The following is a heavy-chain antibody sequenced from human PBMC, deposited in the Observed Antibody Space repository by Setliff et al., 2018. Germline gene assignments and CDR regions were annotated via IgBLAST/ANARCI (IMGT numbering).Heavy chain of an antibody. Sequence: PSETLSLTCAVSGYSISSGYYWGWIRQPPGKGLEWIGIIYHSGSTYYNPSLKSRVNISVDTSKNQFSLKLSSVTAADTAVYYCARSAGYSSSWYNYDYGMDVWGQGTTVTVSS. CDR3: ARSAGYSSSWYNYDYGMDV. V-gene: IGHV4-38-2*01. CDR1: GYSISSGYY. D-gene: IGHD6-13*01. J-gene: IGHJ6*02. CDR2: IYHSGST.